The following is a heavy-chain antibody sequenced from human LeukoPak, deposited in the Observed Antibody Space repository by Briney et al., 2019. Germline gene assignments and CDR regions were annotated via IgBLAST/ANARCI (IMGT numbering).Heavy chain of an antibody. D-gene: IGHD3-10*01. CDR2: IYDDNT. J-gene: IGHJ4*02. V-gene: IGHV3-23*01. CDR3: AARKVRGVWFYLDY. CDR1: GFTVSAYA. Sequence: PGVSLRLSCAASGFTVSAYAMAWVRQAPGKGLEWVPTIYDDNTYYADSVKGRFAISTDNSKNTLYLQMNSLRVEDTAVYFCAARKVRGVWFYLDYWGQGTLVTVSS.